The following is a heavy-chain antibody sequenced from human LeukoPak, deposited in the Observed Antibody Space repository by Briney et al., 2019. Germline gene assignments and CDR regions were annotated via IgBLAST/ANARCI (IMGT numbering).Heavy chain of an antibody. Sequence: GGSLRLSCAASGFNFRNYWISWVRQAPGKGLEWVANIKDDGRDKYYVDSVKGRFTISRDNASNSLSLQMNSLRVEDTAVYYSARDTGGGFDPWGQGTLVTVSS. J-gene: IGHJ5*02. D-gene: IGHD1-1*01. CDR3: ARDTGGGFDP. CDR2: IKDDGRDK. V-gene: IGHV3-7*01. CDR1: GFNFRNYW.